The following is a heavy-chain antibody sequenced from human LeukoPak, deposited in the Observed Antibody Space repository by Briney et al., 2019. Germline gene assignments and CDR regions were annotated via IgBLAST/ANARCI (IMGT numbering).Heavy chain of an antibody. CDR1: GGSFSGYS. CDR3: ARLRKKAKRGIAAAGTLYYYYYMDV. CDR2: IYYSGST. Sequence: PSETLSLTCAVYGGSFSGYSWTWIRQPPGKGLEWIGSIYYSGSTYYKSSLKSRITISIDTSKNQFSLKLSSVTAADTAVYYCARLRKKAKRGIAAAGTLYYYYYMDVWGKGTTVTVSS. V-gene: IGHV4-34*01. D-gene: IGHD6-13*01. J-gene: IGHJ6*03.